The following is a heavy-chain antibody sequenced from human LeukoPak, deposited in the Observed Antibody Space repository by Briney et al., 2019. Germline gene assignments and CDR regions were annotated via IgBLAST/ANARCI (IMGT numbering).Heavy chain of an antibody. J-gene: IGHJ4*02. V-gene: IGHV3-9*01. Sequence: GGSLRLSCAASGFTFDDYAMHWVRQAPGKGLEWVSGISWNSNSIAYADSVKGRFTISRDNAKNSLYLQMNSLRAEDTAVYYCARDKVVGATHFDYWGQGTLVTVSS. CDR2: ISWNSNSI. CDR3: ARDKVVGATHFDY. CDR1: GFTFDDYA. D-gene: IGHD1-26*01.